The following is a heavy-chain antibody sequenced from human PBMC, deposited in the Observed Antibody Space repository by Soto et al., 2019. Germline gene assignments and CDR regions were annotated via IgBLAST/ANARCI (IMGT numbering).Heavy chain of an antibody. CDR2: IYYSGST. CDR3: ARHRCSGGSCYPNWFDP. CDR1: GGSISSSSYY. J-gene: IGHJ5*02. Sequence: QLQLQESGPGLVKPSETLSLTCTVSGGSISSSSYYWGWIRQPPGKGLEWIGSIYYSGSTYYNPSLKSRVTISVDTSKNQFSLKLSSVTAADTAVYYCARHRCSGGSCYPNWFDPWGQGTLVTVSS. D-gene: IGHD2-15*01. V-gene: IGHV4-39*01.